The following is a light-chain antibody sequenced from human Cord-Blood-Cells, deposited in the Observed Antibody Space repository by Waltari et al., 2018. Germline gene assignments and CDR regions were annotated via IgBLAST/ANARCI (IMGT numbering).Light chain of an antibody. CDR2: AAS. Sequence: DIRMTQSPSSLSVSVGERVTITCRESQSISSYLNWYQQKPGKATKLLIYAASSLQSGVPSRFSGSGSGTEFTLTISSLQPEDFATYYCQQSYSTPPWTFGQGTKVEIK. CDR1: QSISSY. CDR3: QQSYSTPPWT. J-gene: IGKJ1*01. V-gene: IGKV1-39*01.